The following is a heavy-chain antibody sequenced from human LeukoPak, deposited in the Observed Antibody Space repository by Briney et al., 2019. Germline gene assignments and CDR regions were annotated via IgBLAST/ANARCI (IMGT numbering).Heavy chain of an antibody. CDR1: GYTFTSYD. CDR2: MDPNRGNT. J-gene: IGHJ6*03. CDR3: ARGLRYFDWETANYYYYMDV. Sequence: ASVSLSCTASGYTFTSYDINWVRQATGQGLEWMGWMDPNRGNTGYAQKFQGRVTMTRNTSISTAYMELSSLRSEDTAVYYCARGLRYFDWETANYYYYMDVWGKGTTVTVSS. D-gene: IGHD3-9*01. V-gene: IGHV1-8*01.